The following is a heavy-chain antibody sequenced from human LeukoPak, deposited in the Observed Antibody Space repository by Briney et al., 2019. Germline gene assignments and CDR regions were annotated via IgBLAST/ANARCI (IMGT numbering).Heavy chain of an antibody. V-gene: IGHV3-30*04. CDR2: ISYDGSNK. D-gene: IGHD5-18*01. CDR1: GFTFSSYA. CDR3: ARDPGYSHGCDY. Sequence: GRSLRLSCAASGFTFSSYAMHWVRQAPGKELEWVAVISYDGSNKYYAHSVKGRFTISRDNSKNTLYLQMNSLRAEDTAVYYCARDPGYSHGCDYWGQGTLVTVS. J-gene: IGHJ4*02.